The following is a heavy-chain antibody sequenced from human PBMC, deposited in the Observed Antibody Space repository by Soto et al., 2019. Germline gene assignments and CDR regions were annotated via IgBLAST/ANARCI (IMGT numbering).Heavy chain of an antibody. V-gene: IGHV5-51*01. CDR3: AGGGVRGVITRTRDYYGMDV. CDR1: GYSFTSYW. Sequence: GVSMKISCKGSGYSFTSYWIGWVRQMPGKALECMGIIYPGDSDTRYSPSFQGQVTISADKSISTAYLQWSSLKASDTAMYYCAGGGVRGVITRTRDYYGMDVWGQGTTVTVSS. CDR2: IYPGDSDT. D-gene: IGHD3-10*01. J-gene: IGHJ6*02.